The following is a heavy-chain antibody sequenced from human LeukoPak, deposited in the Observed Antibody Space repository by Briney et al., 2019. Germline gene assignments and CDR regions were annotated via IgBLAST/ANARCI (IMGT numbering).Heavy chain of an antibody. CDR2: INSGSRTI. CDR1: GFSFSNFD. V-gene: IGHV3-48*04. D-gene: IGHD3-22*01. CDR3: ARDNYDSSGYYFD. Sequence: GGSLRLSCAASGFSFSNFDMSWVRQAPGKGLEWVSFINSGSRTIYYADSVKGRFTISRDNAKNSLYLQMNSLRAEDTAVYYCARDNYDSSGYYFDWGQGTLVTVSS. J-gene: IGHJ4*02.